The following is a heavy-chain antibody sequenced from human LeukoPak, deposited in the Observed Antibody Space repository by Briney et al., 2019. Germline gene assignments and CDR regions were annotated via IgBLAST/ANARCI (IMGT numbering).Heavy chain of an antibody. CDR2: ISGSGAGT. J-gene: IGHJ4*02. V-gene: IGHV3-23*01. D-gene: IGHD6-13*01. CDR1: GFTFSNYA. Sequence: PGGSLRLSCAAPGFTFSNYAMSWVRQAPGKGLEWVSTISGSGAGTYYADSVKGRFTISRDNSKNTLYLQMHSLGAEDTAVYYCATNTSSWSFDYWGQGTLVTVSS. CDR3: ATNTSSWSFDY.